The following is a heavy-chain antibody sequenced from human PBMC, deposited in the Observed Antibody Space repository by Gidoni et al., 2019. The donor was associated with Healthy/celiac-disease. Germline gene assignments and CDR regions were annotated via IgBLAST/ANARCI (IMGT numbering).Heavy chain of an antibody. CDR1: GCTVRTYS. Sequence: EVQLVESGGGLVKPGGARRRSGAAAGCTVRTYSMNWVRQAPGKGLEWVSSISSSSSSIYYADSVKGRFTISRDNAKNSLYLQMNSLRAEDTAVYYCARDLSVLPGYYNGIDVWGQGTTVTVSS. CDR3: ARDLSVLPGYYNGIDV. D-gene: IGHD2-2*01. CDR2: ISSSSSSI. V-gene: IGHV3-21*01. J-gene: IGHJ6*02.